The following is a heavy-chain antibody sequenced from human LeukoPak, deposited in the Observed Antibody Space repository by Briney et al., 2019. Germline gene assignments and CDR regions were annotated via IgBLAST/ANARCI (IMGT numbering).Heavy chain of an antibody. V-gene: IGHV4-39*01. CDR2: IYYSGST. D-gene: IGHD2-2*01. Sequence: SETLSLTCTVSGGFVSSSSYYWGWIRQPPGKGLEWIGSIYYSGSTYYNPSLKSRVTISVDTSKNQFSLKLSSVTAADTAVYYCASPNNIVVVPAAIAAFDIWGQGTMVTVSS. CDR1: GGFVSSSSYY. CDR3: ASPNNIVVVPAAIAAFDI. J-gene: IGHJ3*02.